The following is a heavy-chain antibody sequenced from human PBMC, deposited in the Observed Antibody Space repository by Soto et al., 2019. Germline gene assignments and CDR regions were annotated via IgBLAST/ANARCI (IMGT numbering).Heavy chain of an antibody. CDR3: STALRRDSALGAY. V-gene: IGHV3-15*01. J-gene: IGHJ4*02. Sequence: EVQLVESGGGLVKPGGSLRLSCTASGFPFIDAWMSWVRQAPGKGLQWIGRIRGNAAGGTADLTAPVRDRFTISRDDSKPTLYLQMNSLKIDDTAVYFCSTALRRDSALGAYWGLGTLVSVSS. CDR2: IRGNAAGGTA. CDR1: GFPFIDAW. D-gene: IGHD3-16*01.